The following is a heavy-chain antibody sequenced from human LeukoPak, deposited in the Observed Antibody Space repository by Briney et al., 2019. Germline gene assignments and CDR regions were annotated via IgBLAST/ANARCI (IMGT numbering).Heavy chain of an antibody. CDR2: ISYIGST. Sequence: PSETLSLTCTVSGGSFSSHYGSWIRQPPGKGLEWSGYISYIGSTNYNPSLKSRVTISVDTSKNQFSLKLSSGTAADTAVYYCARDPTTVTKGLDIWGQGTMVTVSS. CDR3: ARDPTTVTKGLDI. D-gene: IGHD4-17*01. V-gene: IGHV4-59*11. CDR1: GGSFSSHY. J-gene: IGHJ3*02.